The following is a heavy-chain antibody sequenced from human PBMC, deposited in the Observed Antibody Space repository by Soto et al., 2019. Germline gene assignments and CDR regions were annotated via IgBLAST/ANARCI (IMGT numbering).Heavy chain of an antibody. CDR3: AKNLPRTGRFDY. CDR1: GDYIHVGGYY. J-gene: IGHJ4*02. V-gene: IGHV4-31*03. CDR2: IYYTGKT. Sequence: PSETLSLTCSVSGDYIHVGGYYWTWIRQRPGKGLEWMGYIYYTGKTHYNPSLKSRTTISVDRSRNQFSLQVSSVTAADTAVYYCAKNLPRTGRFDYWGQGTVVTVSS.